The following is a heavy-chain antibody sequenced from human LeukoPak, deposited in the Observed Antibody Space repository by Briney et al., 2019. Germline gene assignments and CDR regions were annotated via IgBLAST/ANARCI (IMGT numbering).Heavy chain of an antibody. CDR2: IYYSGST. D-gene: IGHD6-6*01. V-gene: IGHV4-59*01. J-gene: IGHJ4*02. Sequence: SETLSLTCTVSGGSISSYYWSWIRQPPGKGLEWIGYIYYSGSTDYNPSLKSRATVSLDTSKNQFSLKLSSVTAADTAVYYCARDNEVAARSFDYWGQGTLVTVSS. CDR3: ARDNEVAARSFDY. CDR1: GGSISSYY.